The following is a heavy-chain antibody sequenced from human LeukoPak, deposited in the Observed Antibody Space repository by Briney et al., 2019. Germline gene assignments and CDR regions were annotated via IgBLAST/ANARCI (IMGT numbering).Heavy chain of an antibody. J-gene: IGHJ4*02. Sequence: GGSLRLSCAASGFTVSSNYMSWVRQAPGKGLEWVSVIYSGGNTYYADSVKGRFTISRDNSKNTLYLQVNSLRAEDTAVYYCARALSSGYSSSLFDYWGQGTLVIVSS. V-gene: IGHV3-53*01. CDR2: IYSGGNT. CDR1: GFTVSSNY. D-gene: IGHD6-13*01. CDR3: ARALSSGYSSSLFDY.